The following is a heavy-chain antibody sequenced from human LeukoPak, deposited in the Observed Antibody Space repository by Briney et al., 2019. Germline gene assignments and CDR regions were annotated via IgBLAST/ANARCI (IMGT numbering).Heavy chain of an antibody. CDR2: IYYSGST. V-gene: IGHV4-59*11. J-gene: IGHJ5*02. CDR3: ARFFVDTAMVRIWFDP. CDR1: GGSISSHY. D-gene: IGHD5-18*01. Sequence: SETLSLTCTVSGGSISSHYWSWIRQPPGKGLEWIWNIYYSGSTNYNPSLKSRVTISVDTSKNQFSLKLSSVTAADTAVYYCARFFVDTAMVRIWFDPWGQGTLVTVSS.